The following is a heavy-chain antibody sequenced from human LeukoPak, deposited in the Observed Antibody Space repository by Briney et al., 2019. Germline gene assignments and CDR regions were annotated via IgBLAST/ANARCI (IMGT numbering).Heavy chain of an antibody. CDR2: IRYDGSNK. D-gene: IGHD3-10*01. CDR1: GFTFSSYG. CDR3: ASSRPPMVRGVRRSSGAFDI. J-gene: IGHJ3*02. V-gene: IGHV3-30*02. Sequence: GGSLRLSCAASGFTFSSYGMHWVRQAPGKGLEWVAFIRYDGSNKYYADSVKGRFTISRDNSKNTLYLQMNSLRAEDTAVYYCASSRPPMVRGVRRSSGAFDIWGQGTMVTVSS.